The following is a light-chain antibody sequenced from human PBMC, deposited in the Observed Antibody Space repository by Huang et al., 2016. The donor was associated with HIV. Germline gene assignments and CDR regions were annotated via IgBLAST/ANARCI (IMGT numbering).Light chain of an antibody. CDR1: HNVNSN. CDR3: QQYNSWPPWA. V-gene: IGKV3-15*01. J-gene: IGKJ1*01. Sequence: EILMTQSPATLSVSPGERVTLSCRASHNVNSNLAWYQQKRGQPPRLVIYGVSSRANGIPDRFSGSGSGTEFTLTISRLQSEDFVVYYCQQYNSWPPWAFGQGTTVEIK. CDR2: GVS.